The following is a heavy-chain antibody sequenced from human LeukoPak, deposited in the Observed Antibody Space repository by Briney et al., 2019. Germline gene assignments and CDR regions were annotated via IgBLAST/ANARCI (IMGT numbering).Heavy chain of an antibody. CDR3: ARGGVSQDYFDY. Sequence: GGSLRLSCAASGITLSSYSMIWVRQAPGKGLEWVSSISSSSSYIYYADSVKGRFTISRDNAKNSLYLQMNSLRAEDTAVYYCARGGVSQDYFDYWGQGTLVTVSS. CDR1: GITLSSYS. CDR2: ISSSSSYI. J-gene: IGHJ4*02. V-gene: IGHV3-21*01. D-gene: IGHD6-13*01.